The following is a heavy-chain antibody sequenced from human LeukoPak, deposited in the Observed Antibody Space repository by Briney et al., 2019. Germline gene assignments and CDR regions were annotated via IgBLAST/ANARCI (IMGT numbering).Heavy chain of an antibody. CDR3: AKTNTIFGVVIRDAFDI. J-gene: IGHJ3*02. CDR1: GFTFSSYA. V-gene: IGHV3-23*01. D-gene: IGHD3-3*01. CDR2: ISGSGGST. Sequence: GGSLRLSCAASGFTFSSYAMSWVRQAPGKGLEWVSAISGSGGSTYYADSVKGRFTISRDNSKNTLYLQMNSLRAEDTAVYYCAKTNTIFGVVIRDAFDIWGQGTMVTVSS.